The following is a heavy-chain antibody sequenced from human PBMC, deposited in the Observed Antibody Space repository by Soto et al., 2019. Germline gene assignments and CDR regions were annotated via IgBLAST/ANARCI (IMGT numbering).Heavy chain of an antibody. CDR3: AHGVGDYDFWSGYYSTKYYFDY. CDR2: IYWNDDK. V-gene: IGHV2-5*01. J-gene: IGHJ4*02. CDR1: GFSLSTSGVG. Sequence: SGPTLVNPTQTLTLTCTFSGFSLSTSGVGVGWIRQPPGKALEWLALIYWNDDKRYSPSLKSRLTITKDISKNQVVLTMTNMDPVDTATYYCAHGVGDYDFWSGYYSTKYYFDYWGQGTLVTVSS. D-gene: IGHD3-3*01.